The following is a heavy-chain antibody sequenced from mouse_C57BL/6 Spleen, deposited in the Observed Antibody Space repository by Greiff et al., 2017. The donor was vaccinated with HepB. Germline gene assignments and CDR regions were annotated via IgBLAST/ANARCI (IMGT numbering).Heavy chain of an antibody. CDR3: ARRDDYFAY. CDR2: IYPRSGNT. Sequence: QVQLQQSGAELARPGASVKLSCKASGYTFTSYGISWVKQRTGQGLEWIGEIYPRSGNTYYNEKFKGKVTLTADKSSSTAYMELRSLTSEDSAVYFCARRDDYFAYWGQGTLVTVSA. V-gene: IGHV1-81*01. J-gene: IGHJ3*01. CDR1: GYTFTSYG. D-gene: IGHD2-4*01.